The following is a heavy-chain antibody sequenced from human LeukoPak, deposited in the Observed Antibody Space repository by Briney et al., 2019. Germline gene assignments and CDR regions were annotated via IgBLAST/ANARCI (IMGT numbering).Heavy chain of an antibody. Sequence: PSQTLSLTCTISGVSITSGDFYWSWIRQPPGKGLEWVGFSCYSGGTYYNPSLKSRVTISLDTSKNRFSLRLTSVTAADTAVYYCAGCGDFDYWGQGTLVTVSS. CDR3: AGCGDFDY. J-gene: IGHJ4*02. V-gene: IGHV4-30-4*01. CDR1: GVSITSGDFY. D-gene: IGHD4-17*01. CDR2: SCYSGGT.